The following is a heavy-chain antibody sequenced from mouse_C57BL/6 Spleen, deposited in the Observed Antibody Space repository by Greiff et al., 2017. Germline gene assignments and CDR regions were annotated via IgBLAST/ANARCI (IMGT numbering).Heavy chain of an antibody. CDR2: ISYDGSN. D-gene: IGHD2-2*01. CDR1: GYSITSGYY. J-gene: IGHJ3*01. Sequence: EVKLQESGPGLVKPSQSLSLTCSVTGYSITSGYYWNWIRQFPGNKLEWMGYISYDGSNNYNPSLKNRISITRDTSKNQFFLKLNSVTTEDTATYYCARGGGYYGYDGFAYWGQGTLVTVSA. V-gene: IGHV3-6*01. CDR3: ARGGGYYGYDGFAY.